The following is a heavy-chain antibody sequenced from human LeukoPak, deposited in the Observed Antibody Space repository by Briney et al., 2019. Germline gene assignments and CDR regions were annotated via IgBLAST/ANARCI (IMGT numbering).Heavy chain of an antibody. CDR1: GFTVSSYS. V-gene: IGHV3-21*06. CDR3: TREEGGNYSYGL. CDR2: ISSSGLYI. J-gene: IGHJ4*02. Sequence: PGESLRLSCAASGFTVSSYSIHWVRLAPGRGLEWVSSISSSGLYIYYADSVKGRSTNSRDLAQNSMYLQMNSLRAEDTALYYCTREEGGNYSYGLWGQGTLVTVSS. D-gene: IGHD5-18*01.